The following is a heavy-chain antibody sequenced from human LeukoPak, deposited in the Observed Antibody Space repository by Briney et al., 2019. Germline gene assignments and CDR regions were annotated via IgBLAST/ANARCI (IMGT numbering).Heavy chain of an antibody. CDR2: ISYDGSNK. Sequence: GGSLRLSCAASGFTFSSYAMHWVRQAPGKGLEWVAVISYDGSNKYYADSVKGRFTISRDNSKNTLYLQMNSLRAEDTAVYYCARDWGYCSSTSCYSLWYWGQGTLVTVSS. D-gene: IGHD2-2*02. CDR1: GFTFSSYA. J-gene: IGHJ4*02. CDR3: ARDWGYCSSTSCYSLWY. V-gene: IGHV3-30*01.